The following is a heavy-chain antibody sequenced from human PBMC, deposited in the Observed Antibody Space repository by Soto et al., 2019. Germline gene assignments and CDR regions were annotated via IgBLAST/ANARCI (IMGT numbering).Heavy chain of an antibody. V-gene: IGHV4-59*01. Sequence: PSETLSLTCTVSGGSISSYYWSWIRQPPGKGLEWIGYIYYSGSTNYNPSLKSRVTISVDTSKNQFSLKLSSVTAADTAVYYCAREGNDYGDNWFDPWGQGTLVTVSS. CDR2: IYYSGST. J-gene: IGHJ5*02. CDR1: GGSISSYY. D-gene: IGHD4-17*01. CDR3: AREGNDYGDNWFDP.